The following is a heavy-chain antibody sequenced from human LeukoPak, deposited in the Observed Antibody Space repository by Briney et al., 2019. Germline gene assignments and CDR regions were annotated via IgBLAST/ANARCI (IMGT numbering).Heavy chain of an antibody. CDR3: AICFGYYYDSSGYYHDAFDI. J-gene: IGHJ3*02. V-gene: IGHV1-24*01. D-gene: IGHD3-22*01. CDR2: FDPEDGET. CDR1: GYTLTELS. Sequence: GASVKVSCKVSGYTLTELSMHWVRQAPGKGLEWMGGFDPEDGETIYAQKFQGRVTMTEDTSTDTAYMELSSLRSDDTAVYYCAICFGYYYDSSGYYHDAFDIWGQGTMVTVSS.